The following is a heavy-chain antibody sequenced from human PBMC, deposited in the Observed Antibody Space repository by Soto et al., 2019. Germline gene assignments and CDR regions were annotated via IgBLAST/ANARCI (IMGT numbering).Heavy chain of an antibody. V-gene: IGHV1-3*01. CDR3: ARDLAGTNEFDY. CDR1: GYTFTSYA. D-gene: IGHD6-13*01. J-gene: IGHJ4*02. Sequence: ASVKVSCKASGYTFTSYAMHWVRQAPGQRLEWMGWINAGNGNTKYSQKFQGRVTITRDTSASTAYMELSSLRSEDTAVYYCARDLAGTNEFDYWGQGTLVTVSS. CDR2: INAGNGNT.